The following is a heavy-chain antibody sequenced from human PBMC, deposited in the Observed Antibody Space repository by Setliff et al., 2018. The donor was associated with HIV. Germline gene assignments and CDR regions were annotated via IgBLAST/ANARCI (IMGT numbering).Heavy chain of an antibody. Sequence: SVKVSCKASGGTFSSYTFSWVRQAPGQGLEWMGGIIPIFGTAHYAQKFQGRVTITADESTSTAYMELSSLRSEDTAVYYCARGRLSWSPDFWGQGTLVTVSS. J-gene: IGHJ4*02. CDR2: IIPIFGTA. CDR3: ARGRLSWSPDF. V-gene: IGHV1-69*13. CDR1: GGTFSSYT.